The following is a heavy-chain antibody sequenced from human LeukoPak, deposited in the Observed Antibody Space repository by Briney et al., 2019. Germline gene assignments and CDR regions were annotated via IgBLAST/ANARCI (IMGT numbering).Heavy chain of an antibody. V-gene: IGHV1-18*01. D-gene: IGHD4-17*01. CDR1: GYTFTSYG. CDR2: ISAYNGNT. J-gene: IGHJ4*02. Sequence: ASVKVSCKASGYTFTSYGISWVRQAPGQGLEWMGWISAYNGNTDYAQKLQGRVTMTTDTSTSTAYMELRSLRSDDTAVYYCARNSTVTTFYDYWGQGTLVTVSS. CDR3: ARNSTVTTFYDY.